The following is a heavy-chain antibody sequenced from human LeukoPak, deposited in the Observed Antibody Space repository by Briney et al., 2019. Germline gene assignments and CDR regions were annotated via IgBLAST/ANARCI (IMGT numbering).Heavy chain of an antibody. D-gene: IGHD6-19*01. CDR1: GFPFSSYW. J-gene: IGHJ4*02. V-gene: IGHV3-7*01. CDR3: AREAGYSSGWYAETRGYYFDY. Sequence: PGGSLRLSCVASGFPFSSYWMTWVRQAPGKGLEWVANIKQDGSKKSYVDSVKGRFTISRDNAKNSLYLQMNSLRAEDTAVYYCAREAGYSSGWYAETRGYYFDYWGQETLVTVSS. CDR2: IKQDGSKK.